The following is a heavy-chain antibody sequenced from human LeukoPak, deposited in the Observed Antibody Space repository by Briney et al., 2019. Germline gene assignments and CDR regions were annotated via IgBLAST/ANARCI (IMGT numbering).Heavy chain of an antibody. D-gene: IGHD5-18*01. Sequence: GGSLRLSCAASGFTLSSYEMNWVRQAPGKGVEWVSYISSSGSTIYYADSVKGRFTISRDNAKNSLYLQMNSLRAEDTAVYYCARVTGAMVNRYYYYGMDVWGQGTTVTVSS. J-gene: IGHJ6*02. CDR2: ISSSGSTI. CDR1: GFTLSSYE. V-gene: IGHV3-48*03. CDR3: ARVTGAMVNRYYYYGMDV.